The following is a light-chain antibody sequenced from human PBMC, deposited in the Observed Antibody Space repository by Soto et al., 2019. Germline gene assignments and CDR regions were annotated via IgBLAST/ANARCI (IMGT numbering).Light chain of an antibody. Sequence: DIQMTQSPSSLSASVGDRVTITCQASQDISNYLNWYQQKPGKAPKLLIYDASNLETGVPSGFSGSGSGTEFTFTISSLQPEDIATYYCQQNDNLPWTFGQGTKVEIK. CDR3: QQNDNLPWT. CDR2: DAS. CDR1: QDISNY. J-gene: IGKJ1*01. V-gene: IGKV1-33*01.